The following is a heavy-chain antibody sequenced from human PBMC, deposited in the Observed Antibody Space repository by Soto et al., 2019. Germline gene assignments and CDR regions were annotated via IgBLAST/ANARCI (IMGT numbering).Heavy chain of an antibody. CDR3: SGAESPDTAYFSLY. Sequence: GSLRLCCAAAGFSFSNYWMHWVRQAPGKGLVWVSRINSDGSTTHYADSVKGRFTISRDTSNGIAYLQMNSLNIEDSAVYYCSGAESPDTAYFSLYWGQGTPVTVSS. D-gene: IGHD1-26*01. CDR1: GFSFSNYW. V-gene: IGHV3-74*01. J-gene: IGHJ4*02. CDR2: INSDGSTT.